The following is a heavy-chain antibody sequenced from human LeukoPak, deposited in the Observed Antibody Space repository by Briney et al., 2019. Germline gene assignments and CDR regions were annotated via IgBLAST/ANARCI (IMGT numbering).Heavy chain of an antibody. V-gene: IGHV3-48*02. Sequence: GGSLRLSCAASGFTFSSYSMNWVRQAPGKGLEWVSYISSSSSTIYYADSVKGRFTISRDNAKNSLYLQMNSLRDEDPAVYYCARDKSGDGYNYANWFDPWGQGTLVTVSS. CDR3: ARDKSGDGYNYANWFDP. CDR1: GFTFSSYS. J-gene: IGHJ5*02. CDR2: ISSSSSTI. D-gene: IGHD5-24*01.